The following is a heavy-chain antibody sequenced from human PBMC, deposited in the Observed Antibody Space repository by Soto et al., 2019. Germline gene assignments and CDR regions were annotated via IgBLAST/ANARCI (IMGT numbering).Heavy chain of an antibody. CDR2: IWYDGSNK. V-gene: IGHV3-33*01. CDR3: ARDSKAVWSGYKEANWFDP. J-gene: IGHJ5*02. CDR1: GFTFSSYG. Sequence: QVQLVESGGGVVQPGRSLRLSCAASGFTFSSYGMHWVRQAPGKGLEWVAVIWYDGSNKYYADSVKGRFTISRDNSKNTLYLQMNSLRAEDTAVYYGARDSKAVWSGYKEANWFDPWGQGTLVTVSS. D-gene: IGHD3-3*01.